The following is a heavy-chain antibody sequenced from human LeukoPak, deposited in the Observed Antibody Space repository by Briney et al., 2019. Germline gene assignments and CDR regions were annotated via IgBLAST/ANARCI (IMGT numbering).Heavy chain of an antibody. CDR3: ARAIREDDAFDI. D-gene: IGHD2-2*02. V-gene: IGHV3-7*01. Sequence: GGSLRLSSAASGFTLSTYWMSLVRQAPGKGLEWVANIKQDGSEKYYVDSVKGRFTISRDNAKNSLYLQMNSLRAEDTAVYYCARAIREDDAFDIWGQGTMVTVSS. CDR1: GFTLSTYW. J-gene: IGHJ3*02. CDR2: IKQDGSEK.